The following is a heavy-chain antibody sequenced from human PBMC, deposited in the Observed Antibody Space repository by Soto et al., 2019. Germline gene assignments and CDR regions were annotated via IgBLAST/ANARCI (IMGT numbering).Heavy chain of an antibody. J-gene: IGHJ4*02. V-gene: IGHV3-33*06. CDR2: IWYDGSNK. CDR3: AKAAAGTPWYFDY. Sequence: QVHLVESGGGVVQPGRSLRLSCAASGFTFSSYGMHWVRQAPGKGLEWVAVIWYDGSNKYYADTVKGRFTISRDNSKNTLYLQMNSLRAEDTAVYYCAKAAAGTPWYFDYWGQGNLVTVSS. D-gene: IGHD6-13*01. CDR1: GFTFSSYG.